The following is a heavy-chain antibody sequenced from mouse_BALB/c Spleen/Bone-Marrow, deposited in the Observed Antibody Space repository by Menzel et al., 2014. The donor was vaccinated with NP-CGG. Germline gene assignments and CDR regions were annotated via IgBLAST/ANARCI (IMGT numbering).Heavy chain of an antibody. Sequence: VQLQESGAELVKPGASVKLSCKTSGYTFTSYWIQWVKQRPGQGLGWIGEIFPGTVTPYYNEKFKGKATLTIDTSSSTASMQLSSLTSEDSAVYFCARGDDYDPFAYWGQGTLVTVSA. CDR3: ARGDDYDPFAY. CDR2: IFPGTVTP. CDR1: GYTFTSYW. V-gene: IGHV1S132*01. D-gene: IGHD2-4*01. J-gene: IGHJ3*01.